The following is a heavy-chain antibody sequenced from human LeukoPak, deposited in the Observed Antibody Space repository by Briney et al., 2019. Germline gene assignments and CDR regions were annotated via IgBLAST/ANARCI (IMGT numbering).Heavy chain of an antibody. D-gene: IGHD3-22*01. J-gene: IGHJ4*02. CDR1: GGSFSGYY. CDR3: ARGRPPNYYDSSGTYFDY. CDR2: INHSGST. V-gene: IGHV4-34*01. Sequence: SETLSLTCAVSGGSFSGYYWSWIRQPPGKGLEWIGEINHSGSTNYNPSLKSRVTISVDTSKNQFSLKLSSVTAADTAVYYCARGRPPNYYDSSGTYFDYWGQGTLVTVSS.